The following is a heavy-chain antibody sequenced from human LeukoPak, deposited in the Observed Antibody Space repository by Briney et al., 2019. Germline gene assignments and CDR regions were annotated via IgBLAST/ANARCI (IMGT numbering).Heavy chain of an antibody. J-gene: IGHJ4*02. CDR2: INDVGSDS. CDR1: GFTFSAYW. Sequence: GGSLRLSCAASGFTFSAYWMHWVRQAPGKGLVWAGRINDVGSDSTYVDSVKGRFTISRDNAKNTLYLQMNNLRAEDTAVYYCAGVKVAGTRSFDYWGQGTLATVSS. V-gene: IGHV3-74*01. CDR3: AGVKVAGTRSFDY. D-gene: IGHD6-19*01.